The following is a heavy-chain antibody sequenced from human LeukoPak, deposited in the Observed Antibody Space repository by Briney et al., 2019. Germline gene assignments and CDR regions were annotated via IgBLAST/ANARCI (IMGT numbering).Heavy chain of an antibody. Sequence: SETLSLTCTVSGGSISSSSYFWAWLRQPRGKGLEWIGSIYYSGSTYYNPSLNSRVTISVDTSKNQFSLNLSSVTAADTAVYYCARLITAFQAFDSWGQGTLVTVSS. CDR1: GGSISSSSYF. J-gene: IGHJ4*02. V-gene: IGHV4-39*01. CDR2: IYYSGST. D-gene: IGHD3-16*01. CDR3: ARLITAFQAFDS.